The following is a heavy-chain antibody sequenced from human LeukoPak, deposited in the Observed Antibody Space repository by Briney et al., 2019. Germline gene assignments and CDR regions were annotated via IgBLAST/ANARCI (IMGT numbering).Heavy chain of an antibody. Sequence: KPSETLSLTCTASGGSISSYYWNWIRQPAGKGLEWIGRIYTSGNTNSNPSLKSRVTMSVDTSKSQFSLKLSSVTAADTAVYYCAREEMAIDYWGQGTLVTVSS. V-gene: IGHV4-4*07. CDR3: AREEMAIDY. CDR2: IYTSGNT. CDR1: GGSISSYY. J-gene: IGHJ4*02.